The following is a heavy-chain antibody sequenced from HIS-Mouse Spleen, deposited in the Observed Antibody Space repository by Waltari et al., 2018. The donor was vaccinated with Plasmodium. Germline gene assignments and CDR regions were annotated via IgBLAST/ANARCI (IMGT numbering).Heavy chain of an antibody. CDR1: GGSISSYY. CDR3: ARDCSSTSCLDAFDI. Sequence: QVQLQESGPGLVKPSETLSLTCTVSGGSISSYYWSWIRQPPGKGLEGIGYIYYSGGTNYNPSLKSRGTISVDTSKNQFSLKLSSVTAADTAVYYCARDCSSTSCLDAFDIWGQGTMVTVSS. J-gene: IGHJ3*02. V-gene: IGHV4-59*01. CDR2: IYYSGGT. D-gene: IGHD2-2*01.